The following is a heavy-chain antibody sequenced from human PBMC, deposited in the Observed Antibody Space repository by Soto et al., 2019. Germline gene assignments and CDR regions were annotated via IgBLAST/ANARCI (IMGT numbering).Heavy chain of an antibody. CDR3: AKNWDTTSSSSSH. D-gene: IGHD6-6*01. Sequence: EVQLLESGGGLVQPGGSLRLSCAASGFTFSTYAMSWVRQAPGKGLEWVSAISGSGGSTYYADSVKGRFTISRDKSKKTLYLQMKSLRAEDTAVYYCAKNWDTTSSSSSHWGQGTLVTVSS. CDR1: GFTFSTYA. J-gene: IGHJ4*02. V-gene: IGHV3-23*01. CDR2: ISGSGGST.